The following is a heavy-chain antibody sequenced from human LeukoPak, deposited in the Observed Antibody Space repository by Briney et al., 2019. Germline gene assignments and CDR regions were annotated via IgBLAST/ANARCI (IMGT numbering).Heavy chain of an antibody. D-gene: IGHD1-14*01. V-gene: IGHV3-7*03. Sequence: PGGSLRLSCAASGFTFSSYWMSWVRQAPGKGLEWVANIKQDGSEKYYVDSVKGRFTISRDLSKNTLYLQMNSLKPEDTAIYYCAGDSDLQPRNGFHMWGQGTVATVSS. CDR1: GFTFSSYW. J-gene: IGHJ3*02. CDR2: IKQDGSEK. CDR3: AGDSDLQPRNGFHM.